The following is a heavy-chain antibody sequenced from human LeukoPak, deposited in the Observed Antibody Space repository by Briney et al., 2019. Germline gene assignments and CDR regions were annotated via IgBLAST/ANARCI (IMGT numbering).Heavy chain of an antibody. CDR3: ARAVDTAMVPIYYFDY. J-gene: IGHJ4*02. Sequence: SQTLSLTCAISGDSVSSNSAAWNWIRQSPSRGLEWLGRTYYRSKWYNDYAVSVKSRITINPDTSKNQFSLQLNSVTPEDTAVYYCARAVDTAMVPIYYFDYWGQGTLVTVSS. D-gene: IGHD5-18*01. CDR1: GDSVSSNSAA. V-gene: IGHV6-1*01. CDR2: TYYRSKWYN.